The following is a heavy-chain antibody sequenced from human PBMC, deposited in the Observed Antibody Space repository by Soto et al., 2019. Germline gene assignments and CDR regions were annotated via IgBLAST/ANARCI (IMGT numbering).Heavy chain of an antibody. D-gene: IGHD3-3*01. CDR1: GFTFSGSA. J-gene: IGHJ6*03. Sequence: GGSLRLSCAASGFTFSGSAMHWVRQASGKGLEWVGRIRSKANSYATAYAASVKGRFTISRDDSKNTAYLQMNSLKTEDTAVYYCTTRGGIFGVVDPIDYYMDVWGKGTTVTVSS. CDR2: IRSKANSYAT. CDR3: TTRGGIFGVVDPIDYYMDV. V-gene: IGHV3-73*01.